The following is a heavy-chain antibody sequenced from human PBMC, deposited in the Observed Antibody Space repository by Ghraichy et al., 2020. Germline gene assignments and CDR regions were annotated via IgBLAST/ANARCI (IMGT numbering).Heavy chain of an antibody. CDR3: AKSRGVYSSSSRNPFDY. D-gene: IGHD6-6*01. J-gene: IGHJ4*02. CDR1: GFTFSSYG. V-gene: IGHV3-30*18. CDR2: ISYDGSNK. Sequence: GGSLRLSCAASGFTFSSYGMHWVRQAPGKGLEWVAVISYDGSNKYYADSVKGRFTISRDNSKNTLYLQMNSLRAEDTAVYYCAKSRGVYSSSSRNPFDYWGQGTLVTVSS.